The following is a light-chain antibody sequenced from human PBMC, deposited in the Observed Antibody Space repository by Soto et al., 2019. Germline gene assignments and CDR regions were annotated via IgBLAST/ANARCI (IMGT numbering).Light chain of an antibody. V-gene: IGKV1-33*01. CDR3: QQYHNLFT. J-gene: IGKJ3*01. CDR1: QDISNH. Sequence: DIQMTQSPSSLSASVGDRVTITCQASQDISNHLNWYQQQPGKAPKLLICDASSLEPGVPSRFSGGGSGTDFTFTINNLQPEDVATYYCQQYHNLFTFGPGTKLDIK. CDR2: DAS.